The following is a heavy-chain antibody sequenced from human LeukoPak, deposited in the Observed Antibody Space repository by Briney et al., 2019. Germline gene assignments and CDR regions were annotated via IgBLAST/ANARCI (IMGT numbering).Heavy chain of an antibody. Sequence: GASVKVSCKPSGCTFTSYGISWVRQAPGQGLEWMGWITAFNGNTDYAQKFQGRVTMTTDTSTSTAYMELRSLRSDDTAVYYCARDSYDSSGSYFFLKLFDYWGQGTLVTVSS. D-gene: IGHD3-22*01. CDR2: ITAFNGNT. CDR1: GCTFTSYG. CDR3: ARDSYDSSGSYFFLKLFDY. V-gene: IGHV1-18*01. J-gene: IGHJ4*02.